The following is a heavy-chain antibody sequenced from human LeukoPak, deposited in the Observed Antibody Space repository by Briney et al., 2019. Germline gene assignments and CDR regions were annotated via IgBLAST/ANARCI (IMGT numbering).Heavy chain of an antibody. Sequence: GSLRLSCAASGFTFSSYAMSGVGQAAGKGMYWVSAIGGSGCSTYDADSVNGRFTISRDNSKNTLYLQMISLRAEDTAVYYCAKAGRSRGSYRASFDYWGQGTRVTVSS. CDR2: IGGSGCST. CDR3: AKAGRSRGSYRASFDY. V-gene: IGHV3-23*01. CDR1: GFTFSSYA. D-gene: IGHD1-26*01. J-gene: IGHJ4*02.